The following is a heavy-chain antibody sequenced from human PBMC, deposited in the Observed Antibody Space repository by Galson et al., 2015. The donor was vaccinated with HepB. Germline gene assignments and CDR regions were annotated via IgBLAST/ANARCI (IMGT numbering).Heavy chain of an antibody. V-gene: IGHV3-33*06. J-gene: IGHJ4*02. CDR2: IWYDGSNK. Sequence: SLRLSCAASGFTFSSYGMHWVRQAPGKGLEWVAVIWYDGSNKYYADSVKGRFTISRDNSTNTLYLQMNSLRAEDTAVYYCAKEIGYYDSSGFDYWGQGTLVTVSS. CDR3: AKEIGYYDSSGFDY. D-gene: IGHD3-22*01. CDR1: GFTFSSYG.